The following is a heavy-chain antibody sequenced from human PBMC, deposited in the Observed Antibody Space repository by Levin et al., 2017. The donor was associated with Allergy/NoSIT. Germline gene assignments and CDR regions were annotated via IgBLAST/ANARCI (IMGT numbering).Heavy chain of an antibody. V-gene: IGHV3-64D*06. CDR1: GFTFSNYA. J-gene: IGHJ6*03. Sequence: GESLKISCSASGFTFSNYALHWVRQAPGRGLQYVSAISTKGDRTYYADSVKGRFTISRDNSRNTLDLQMRSLRVEDTASYYCVKVGTGAGPSVVYRDAWGKGVTVTVSS. CDR3: VKVGTGAGPSVVYRDA. CDR2: ISTKGDRT. D-gene: IGHD3/OR15-3a*01.